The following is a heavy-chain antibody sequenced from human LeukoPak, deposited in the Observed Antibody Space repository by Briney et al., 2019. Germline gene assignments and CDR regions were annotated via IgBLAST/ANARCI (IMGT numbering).Heavy chain of an antibody. CDR3: ARTSSPGLSYYYYYMDV. V-gene: IGHV1-69*13. D-gene: IGHD3-10*01. CDR2: IIPIFGTA. CDR1: GGPFSSFA. J-gene: IGHJ6*03. Sequence: SVKVSCKASGGPFSSFAISWVRQAPGQGLEWMGGIIPIFGTANYAQKFQGRVTITADESTNVAYMELSSLGSEDTAVYYCARTSSPGLSYYYYYMDVWGKGTTVTISS.